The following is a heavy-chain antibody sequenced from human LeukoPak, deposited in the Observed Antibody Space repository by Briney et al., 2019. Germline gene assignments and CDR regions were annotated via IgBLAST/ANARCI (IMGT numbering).Heavy chain of an antibody. CDR1: GFTFSSYG. V-gene: IGHV3-33*01. J-gene: IGHJ6*02. CDR2: IWYDGSNK. CDR3: ARAPGIYYYYGMDV. Sequence: GGSLRLSCAASGFTFSSYGMHWVRQAPGKGLEWVAVIWYDGSNKYCADSVKGRFTISRDNSKNTLYLQMNSLRAEDTAVYYCARAPGIYYYYGMDVWGQGTTVTVSS. D-gene: IGHD6-13*01.